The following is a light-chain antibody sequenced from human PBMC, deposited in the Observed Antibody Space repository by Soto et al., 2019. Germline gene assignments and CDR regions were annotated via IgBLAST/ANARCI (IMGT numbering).Light chain of an antibody. CDR2: GAS. Sequence: EIVMTQSPATLSVSPGERATLSCRASQSVSSNLAWYQQKPAQAPRLRIYGASTRATGIPARFSGSGSGTEFTLTISSLQYEDFAVYYCQQYNNWLYTFGQGTKLEI. V-gene: IGKV3-15*01. CDR1: QSVSSN. CDR3: QQYNNWLYT. J-gene: IGKJ2*01.